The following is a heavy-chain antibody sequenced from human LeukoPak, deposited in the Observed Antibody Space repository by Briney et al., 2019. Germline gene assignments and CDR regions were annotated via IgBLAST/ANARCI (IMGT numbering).Heavy chain of an antibody. CDR1: GFTFSNYA. J-gene: IGHJ6*02. CDR2: IDYSGGST. V-gene: IGHV3-23*01. CDR3: AKVPYSDYGSGRPPFMDV. D-gene: IGHD3-10*01. Sequence: GGSLRLSCAAPGFTFSNYAMSWVRQAPGKGLEWVSPIDYSGGSTYYADSVKGRFTSSRDNSKNTLYMQMNSLRAEDTAIYYSAKVPYSDYGSGRPPFMDVWGQGTTVAVS.